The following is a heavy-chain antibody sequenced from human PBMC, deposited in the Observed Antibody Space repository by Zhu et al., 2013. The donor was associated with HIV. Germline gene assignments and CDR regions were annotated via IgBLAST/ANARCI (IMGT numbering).Heavy chain of an antibody. CDR1: GYKFTDYY. D-gene: IGHD2-8*02. Sequence: QVLLVQSGAEVKKPGASMNVSCKASGYKFTDYYIHWVRQAPGEGPEWMGWINPDTGVTNYAQKFQGWLTMTSDTSITTVYMELRRLTSDDTAVYYCARRLGGVGDYYYGMDVWGQGTTVTVSS. V-gene: IGHV1-2*04. CDR2: INPDTGVT. CDR3: ARRLGGVGDYYYGMDV. J-gene: IGHJ6*02.